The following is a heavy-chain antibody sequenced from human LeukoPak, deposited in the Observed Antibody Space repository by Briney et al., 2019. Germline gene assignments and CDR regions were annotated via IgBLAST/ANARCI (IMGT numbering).Heavy chain of an antibody. J-gene: IGHJ4*02. D-gene: IGHD3-9*01. V-gene: IGHV3-21*01. Sequence: GGPLRLSCAASGFTFSSYSMNWVRQAPGKGLEWVSSISSSSSYIYYADSVKGRFTISRDNAKNSLYLQMNSLRAEDTAVYYCARDRDWVTDYWGQGTLVTVSS. CDR2: ISSSSSYI. CDR3: ARDRDWVTDY. CDR1: GFTFSSYS.